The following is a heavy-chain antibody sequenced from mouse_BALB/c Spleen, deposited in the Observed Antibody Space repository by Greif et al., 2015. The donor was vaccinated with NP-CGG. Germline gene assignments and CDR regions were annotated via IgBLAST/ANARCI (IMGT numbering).Heavy chain of an antibody. J-gene: IGHJ4*01. CDR1: GYTFTSYW. V-gene: IGHV1S22*01. D-gene: IGHD2-10*02. Sequence: LKESGSELVRPGASVKLSCKASGYTFTSYWMHWVKQRPGQGLEWIGNIYPGSGSTNYDEKFKSKATLTVDTSSSTADMQLSSLTSEDSAVYYCTRQGYGNYYAMDYWGQGTSVTVSS. CDR2: IYPGSGST. CDR3: TRQGYGNYYAMDY.